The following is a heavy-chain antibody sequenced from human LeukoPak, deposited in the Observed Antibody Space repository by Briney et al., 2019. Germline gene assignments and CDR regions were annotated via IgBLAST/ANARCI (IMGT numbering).Heavy chain of an antibody. CDR3: ARGLSFDY. V-gene: IGHV4-34*01. Sequence: SETLSLTCAVYGGSFSGYYWSWIRQPPGKGLEWIGEINHSGSTNYNPSLKSRVTISVDTSKNQFSLKLSSVTAADTAVYYCARGLSFDYWGQGTLVTVSS. J-gene: IGHJ4*02. CDR1: GGSFSGYY. CDR2: INHSGST.